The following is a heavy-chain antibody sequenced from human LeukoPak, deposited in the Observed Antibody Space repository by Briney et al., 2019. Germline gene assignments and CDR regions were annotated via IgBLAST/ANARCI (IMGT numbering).Heavy chain of an antibody. CDR3: ARIYGDYTYYYYYMDV. Sequence: GGSLRLSCAASGFTVSSNYMSWVRQAPGKGLEWVSVIYSGGSTYYADSVKGRFTVSRDNSKNTLHLQMNSLRAEDTAVYYRARIYGDYTYYYYYMDVWGKGTTVTVSS. D-gene: IGHD4-17*01. J-gene: IGHJ6*03. V-gene: IGHV3-53*01. CDR2: IYSGGST. CDR1: GFTVSSNY.